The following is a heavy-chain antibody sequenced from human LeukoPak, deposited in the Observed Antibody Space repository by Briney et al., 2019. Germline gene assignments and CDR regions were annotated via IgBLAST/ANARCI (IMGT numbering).Heavy chain of an antibody. CDR1: GFTFSNYG. Sequence: GGSLRLSCAASGFTFSNYGMPWVRQAPGKGLEWVAVTWYDGSKKYYADSVKGRFTISRDNSKNTLDLQMNSLRAEDTAVYYCARDRGSSQFDYWGQGTLVTVSS. CDR3: ARDRGSSQFDY. CDR2: TWYDGSKK. J-gene: IGHJ4*02. D-gene: IGHD6-13*01. V-gene: IGHV3-33*01.